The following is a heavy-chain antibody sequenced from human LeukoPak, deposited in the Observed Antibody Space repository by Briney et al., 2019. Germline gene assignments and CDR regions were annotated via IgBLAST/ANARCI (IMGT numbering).Heavy chain of an antibody. CDR1: GFTFSSYG. V-gene: IGHV3-33*01. CDR3: ARLAQEGSDEPRGYGIRGAAYFDY. J-gene: IGHJ4*02. CDR2: IWYDGSNK. D-gene: IGHD2-21*02. Sequence: PGGSLRLSCAASGFTFSSYGMHWVRQAPGKGLEWVAVIWYDGSNKYYADSVKGRFTISRDNSKNTLYLQMNSLRAEDTAVYYCARLAQEGSDEPRGYGIRGAAYFDYWGQGTLVTVSS.